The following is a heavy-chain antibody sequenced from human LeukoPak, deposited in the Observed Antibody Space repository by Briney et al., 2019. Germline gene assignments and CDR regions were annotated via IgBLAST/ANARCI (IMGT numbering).Heavy chain of an antibody. CDR2: IYPGDSDT. Sequence: GESLKISCKGCGYSFTSYWIGWVRQMPGKGLEGMGIIYPGDSDTRYSPSFQGQVTISADKSISTAYLQWSSLKASDTAMYYCARQQGSGWYLQDAFDIWGQGTMVTVSS. CDR1: GYSFTSYW. J-gene: IGHJ3*02. V-gene: IGHV5-51*01. D-gene: IGHD6-19*01. CDR3: ARQQGSGWYLQDAFDI.